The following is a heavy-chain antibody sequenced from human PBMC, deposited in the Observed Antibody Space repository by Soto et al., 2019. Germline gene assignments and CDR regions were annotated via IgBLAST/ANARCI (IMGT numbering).Heavy chain of an antibody. Sequence: SEILSLTCAVYGGSFSGYYWSWIRQPPGKGLEWIGEINHSGSTNYNPSLKSRVTISVDTSKNQFSLKLSSVTAADTAVYYCARDFGDGYNSPDDAFDIWGQGTMVTVSS. CDR2: INHSGST. CDR3: ARDFGDGYNSPDDAFDI. D-gene: IGHD3-16*01. J-gene: IGHJ3*02. CDR1: GGSFSGYY. V-gene: IGHV4-34*01.